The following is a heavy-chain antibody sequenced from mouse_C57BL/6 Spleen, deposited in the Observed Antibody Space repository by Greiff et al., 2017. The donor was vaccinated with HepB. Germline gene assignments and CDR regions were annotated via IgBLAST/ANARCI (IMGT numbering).Heavy chain of an antibody. Sequence: VQVVESGPELVKPGASVKISCKASGYAFSSSWMNWVKQRPGKGLEWIGRIYPGDGDTNYNGKFKGKATLTADKSSSTAYMQLSSLTSEDSAVYFCARSLTGAYFDYWGQGTTLTVSS. J-gene: IGHJ2*01. D-gene: IGHD4-1*01. CDR3: ARSLTGAYFDY. CDR2: IYPGDGDT. CDR1: GYAFSSSW. V-gene: IGHV1-82*01.